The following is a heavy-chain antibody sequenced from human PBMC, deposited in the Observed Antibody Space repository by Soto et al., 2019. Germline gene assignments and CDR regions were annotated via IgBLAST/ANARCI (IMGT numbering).Heavy chain of an antibody. V-gene: IGHV1-3*01. Sequence: QVQLVQSGAEVKKPGASVKVSCKASGYSFTSFPIHWVRQAPGQGLECMGWINAANGYTRYSQKFQGRVTITRDTSATTAYMDLSSLTSEDTAVYYCAGGGGLDDWGQGTLITVSS. CDR2: INAANGYT. J-gene: IGHJ4*02. D-gene: IGHD3-10*01. CDR1: GYSFTSFP. CDR3: AGGGGLDD.